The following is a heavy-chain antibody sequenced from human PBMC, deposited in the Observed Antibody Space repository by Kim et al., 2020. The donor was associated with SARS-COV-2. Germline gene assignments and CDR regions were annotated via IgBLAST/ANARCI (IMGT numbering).Heavy chain of an antibody. D-gene: IGHD5-18*01. CDR1: GYTFTGYY. V-gene: IGHV1-2*06. J-gene: IGHJ5*02. CDR2: INPNSGGT. Sequence: ASVKVSCKASGYTFTGYYMHWVRQAPGQGLEWMGRINPNSGGTNYAQKFQGRVTMTRDTSISTAYMELSRLRSDDTAVYYCARALPEYSYGYGWFDPWGQGTLVTVSP. CDR3: ARALPEYSYGYGWFDP.